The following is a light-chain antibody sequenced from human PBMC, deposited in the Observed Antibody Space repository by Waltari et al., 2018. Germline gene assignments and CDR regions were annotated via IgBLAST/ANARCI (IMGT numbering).Light chain of an antibody. CDR1: SSAIGKANL. CDR3: CSYAGTTNLYV. V-gene: IGLV2-23*01. Sequence: QSALTQPASVSGSLGQSITISCTGTSSAIGKANLVSRYQQHPDKTPKLLSYEGSIRPSGVSNRFSGSRFGSSASLTISELQPEDEADYYCCSYAGTTNLYVFGSGTRVTVL. CDR2: EGS. J-gene: IGLJ1*01.